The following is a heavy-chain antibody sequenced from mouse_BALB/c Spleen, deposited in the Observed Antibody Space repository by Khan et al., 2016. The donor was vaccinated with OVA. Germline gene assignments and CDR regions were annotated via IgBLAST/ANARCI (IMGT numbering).Heavy chain of an antibody. CDR2: IWGDGST. J-gene: IGHJ3*01. CDR3: ARDRYYYGRGLAY. V-gene: IGHV2-6-7*01. CDR1: GFSLTGYG. D-gene: IGHD1-1*01. Sequence: QVQLKESGPGLVAPSQSLSITCTVSGFSLTGYGVNWVRQPPGKGLEWLGMIWGDGSTDYNSALKSRLSISKDNSKNQVFLKMNSLQTDDTARYYCARDRYYYGRGLAYWGQGTLVTVS.